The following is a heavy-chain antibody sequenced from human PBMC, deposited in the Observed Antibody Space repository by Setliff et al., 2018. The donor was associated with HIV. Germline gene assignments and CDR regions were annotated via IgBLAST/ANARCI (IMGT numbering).Heavy chain of an antibody. J-gene: IGHJ4*02. CDR1: GFTLTKYT. CDR2: ITNTSDYI. V-gene: IGHV3-21*01. D-gene: IGHD3-9*01. CDR3: AKNDILTGYYKGVDY. Sequence: GGSLRLSCAASGFTLTKYTMNWVRQAPGKGLEWVSSITNTSDYIHYADSVKGRFTISRDNAKNSLYLQMNSLRAEDTAVYYCAKNDILTGYYKGVDYWGQGTLVTVSS.